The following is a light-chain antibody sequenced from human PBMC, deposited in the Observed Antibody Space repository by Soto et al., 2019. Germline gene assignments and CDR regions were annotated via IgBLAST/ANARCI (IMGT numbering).Light chain of an antibody. CDR1: SNDVGRFNY. J-gene: IGLJ1*01. V-gene: IGLV2-8*01. CDR2: DVT. CDR3: SSFVHGTSYV. Sequence: QSVLTQAPSASGSPGQSVTISCAGTSNDVGRFNYVSWYQHHPGKAPKPIIYDVTKRPSGVPDRFSGSKSGNTAYLTVSGLQAEDEADYFCSSFVHGTSYVFGNGTKVTVL.